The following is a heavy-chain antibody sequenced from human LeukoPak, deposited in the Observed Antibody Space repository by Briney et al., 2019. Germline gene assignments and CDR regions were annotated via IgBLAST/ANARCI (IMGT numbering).Heavy chain of an antibody. CDR3: ARGLYCSSTSCYKGYNWFDP. Sequence: KPSETLSLTCAVSGGSISSGGYSWSWLRQPAGKGLEWIVYIYHSGSTYYNPSPKSRVTISVDRSKNQFSLKLSSVTAADTAVYYCARGLYCSSTSCYKGYNWFDPWGQGTLVTVSS. J-gene: IGHJ5*02. CDR2: IYHSGST. CDR1: GGSISSGGYS. D-gene: IGHD2-2*02. V-gene: IGHV4-30-2*01.